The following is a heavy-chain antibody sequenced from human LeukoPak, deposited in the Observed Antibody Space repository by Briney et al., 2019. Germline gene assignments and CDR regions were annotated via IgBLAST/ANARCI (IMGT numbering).Heavy chain of an antibody. J-gene: IGHJ3*02. V-gene: IGHV3-23*01. D-gene: IGHD2-2*01. Sequence: GGSLRLSCAASGFTFSSYAMSWGRQAPGKGLEWISTICGSGGNTYHADSVKGRFTLSRDNSKNTLYLQMNSLRAEDTAVYYCAKDPRFSYCSSTTCAYAFDIWGQGTMVTVSS. CDR3: AKDPRFSYCSSTTCAYAFDI. CDR1: GFTFSSYA. CDR2: ICGSGGNT.